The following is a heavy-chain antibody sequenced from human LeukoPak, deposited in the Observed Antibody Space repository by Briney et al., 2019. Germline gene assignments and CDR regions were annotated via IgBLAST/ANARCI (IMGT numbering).Heavy chain of an antibody. Sequence: ASVTVSCKASGYVFTSYFMHLVRQAPGQGLELMGLINLSGGGSRYAHKFQGRVTMTRDMATSKVYLELSSLRSEDTAVYYCARALPHRRLMDTTMEQHWFDPWGQGTLVTVSS. CDR1: GYVFTSYF. J-gene: IGHJ5*02. CDR2: INLSGGGS. CDR3: ARALPHRRLMDTTMEQHWFDP. V-gene: IGHV1-46*01. D-gene: IGHD5-18*01.